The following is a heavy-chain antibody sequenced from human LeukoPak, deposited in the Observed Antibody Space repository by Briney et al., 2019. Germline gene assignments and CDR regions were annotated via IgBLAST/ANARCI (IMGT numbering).Heavy chain of an antibody. Sequence: PGGSLRLSCAASGFTFSHYWMTWVRQAPGKGLEWVSYISSSSSTIYYADSVKGRFTISRDNAKNSLYLQMNSLRAEDTAVYYCARITSVVVIIEAFDYWGQGTLVTVSS. D-gene: IGHD3-22*01. CDR3: ARITSVVVIIEAFDY. V-gene: IGHV3-48*01. CDR2: ISSSSSTI. CDR1: GFTFSHYW. J-gene: IGHJ4*02.